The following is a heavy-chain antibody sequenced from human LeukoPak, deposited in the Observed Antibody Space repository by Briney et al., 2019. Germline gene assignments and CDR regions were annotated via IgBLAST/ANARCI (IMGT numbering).Heavy chain of an antibody. D-gene: IGHD6-13*01. Sequence: SETLSLTCTVSGGSISSYYWSWIRQPPGQGLEWIVYIYDSGDTNYNPSLKSRVTISVDTSKNQFSLKLTSVTAADTATYYCARLSSEYSSSWLDSWGQGALVTVSS. CDR2: IYDSGDT. CDR1: GGSISSYY. J-gene: IGHJ4*02. CDR3: ARLSSEYSSSWLDS. V-gene: IGHV4-59*08.